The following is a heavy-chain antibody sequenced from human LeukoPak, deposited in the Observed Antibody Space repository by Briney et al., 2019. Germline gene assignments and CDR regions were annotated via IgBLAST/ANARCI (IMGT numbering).Heavy chain of an antibody. V-gene: IGHV4-61*02. CDR3: ARARNSGRHYYNYYMDV. Sequence: SETLSLTCTVSGGSISSGSYYWSWIRQSAGKGLEWIGRIYSSGSTNYNPSLKSRVTVSIDTSKNQFSLKLSSVTAADTAVYYCARARNSGRHYYNYYMDVWGKGTTVTVSS. J-gene: IGHJ6*03. CDR2: IYSSGST. D-gene: IGHD1-26*01. CDR1: GGSISSGSYY.